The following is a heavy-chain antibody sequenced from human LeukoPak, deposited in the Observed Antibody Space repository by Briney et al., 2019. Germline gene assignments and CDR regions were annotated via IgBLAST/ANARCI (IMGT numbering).Heavy chain of an antibody. J-gene: IGHJ6*02. D-gene: IGHD2-2*01. CDR3: ARVGRYCSTTGCDYYYGLDV. V-gene: IGHV3-11*06. CDR1: GFTLSDYY. CDR2: ISSGSPYI. Sequence: GGSLRLSCAASGFTLSDYYMSWIRQAPGKGLEWVSYISSGSPYINDADSVKGRFTISRDNAKSSLYLRMSSLRAEDTAVYYCARVGRYCSTTGCDYYYGLDVWGQGTTVTVSS.